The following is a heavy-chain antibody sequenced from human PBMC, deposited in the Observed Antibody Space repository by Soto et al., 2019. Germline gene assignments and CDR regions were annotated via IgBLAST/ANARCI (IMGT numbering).Heavy chain of an antibody. CDR3: ARGGDYDILTGYYYTWFDP. D-gene: IGHD3-9*01. CDR2: IIPIFGTA. J-gene: IGHJ5*02. V-gene: IGHV1-69*13. CDR1: GGTFSSYA. Sequence: SVKVSCKASGGTFSSYAISWVRQAPGQGLEWMGGIIPIFGTANYAQKFQGRVTITADESTSTAYMELSSLRSEDTAVYYCARGGDYDILTGYYYTWFDPWGQGTLVTVSS.